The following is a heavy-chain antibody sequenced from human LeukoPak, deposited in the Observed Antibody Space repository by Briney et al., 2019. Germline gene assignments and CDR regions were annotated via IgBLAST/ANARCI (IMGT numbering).Heavy chain of an antibody. CDR3: ATMGYYYGSGSYYATINLVDY. CDR1: GYTFTDYY. V-gene: IGHV1-69-2*01. CDR2: VDPEDGET. D-gene: IGHD3-10*01. J-gene: IGHJ4*02. Sequence: ASVKISCKVSGYTFTDYYMHWVHRAPGKGLEWMGLVDPEDGETIYAEKFQGRVTITADTSTGTAYMELSSLRSEDTAVYYCATMGYYYGSGSYYATINLVDYWGQGTLVTVSS.